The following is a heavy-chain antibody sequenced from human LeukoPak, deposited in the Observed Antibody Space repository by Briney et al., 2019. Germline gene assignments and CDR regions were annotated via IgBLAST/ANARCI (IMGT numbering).Heavy chain of an antibody. Sequence: SETLSLTCTISGGSTSSYFWSWIRQPPGKGLEWIGYIYYTGSTNYNPSLKSRVIISLDTSKNQFSLRMNSVTAADTAVYYCARGKSRGRHIDYWGQGTLVTVSS. D-gene: IGHD1-26*01. CDR3: ARGKSRGRHIDY. CDR2: IYYTGST. CDR1: GGSTSSYF. J-gene: IGHJ4*02. V-gene: IGHV4-59*08.